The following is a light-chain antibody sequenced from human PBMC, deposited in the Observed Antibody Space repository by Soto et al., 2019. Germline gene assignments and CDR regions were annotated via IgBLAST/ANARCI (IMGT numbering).Light chain of an antibody. J-gene: IGLJ1*01. CDR3: VSYTSSTTYV. Sequence: QSALTQPASVSDSPGQSITISCTGTSSDVGGSNFVSWYQQHPGKPPKLIIYDVANRPSGVSNRFSGPKSGSTASLIISRLQPGDEADYYCVSYTSSTTYVFGTGTKLTVL. V-gene: IGLV2-14*03. CDR2: DVA. CDR1: SSDVGGSNF.